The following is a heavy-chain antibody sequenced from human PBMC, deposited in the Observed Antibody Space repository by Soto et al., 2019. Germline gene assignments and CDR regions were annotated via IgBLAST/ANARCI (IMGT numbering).Heavy chain of an antibody. D-gene: IGHD3-10*01. V-gene: IGHV3-23*01. CDR1: GFTFSSYA. CDR2: ISGSGGST. CDR3: AKEVLLWFGELYYFDY. Sequence: GGSLRLSCAASGFTFSSYAISWVRQAPGKGLEWVSAISGSGGSTYYADSVKGRFTISRDNSKNTLYLQMNSLRAEDTAVYYCAKEVLLWFGELYYFDYWGQGTLVTVSS. J-gene: IGHJ4*02.